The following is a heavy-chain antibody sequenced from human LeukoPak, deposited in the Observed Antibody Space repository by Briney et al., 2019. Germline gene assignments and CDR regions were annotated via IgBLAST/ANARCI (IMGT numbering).Heavy chain of an antibody. CDR3: AKGRTSTWYDS. CDR2: INTSGGTT. CDR1: GFTFSSYA. Sequence: GGSLRLSCAASGFTFSSYAMSWVRRAPGKGLEWVSVINTSGGTTYYADSAKGRFTISRDNSKNTLYLQMNSLRAEDTAVYYCAKGRTSTWYDSWGQGTLVTVSS. J-gene: IGHJ5*01. D-gene: IGHD2-2*01. V-gene: IGHV3-23*01.